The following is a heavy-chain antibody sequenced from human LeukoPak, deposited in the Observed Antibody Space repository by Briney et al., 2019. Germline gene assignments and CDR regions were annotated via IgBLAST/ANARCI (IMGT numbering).Heavy chain of an antibody. CDR2: ISYDGSNK. J-gene: IGHJ4*02. CDR3: ASIDPGY. CDR1: GFTFSSYG. Sequence: PGGSLRLSCAASGFTFSSYGMHWVRQAPGKGLEWVAVISYDGSNKYYADSVKGRFTISRDNSKNTLYLQMNSLRAEDTAVYYCASIDPGYWGQGTLVTVSS. V-gene: IGHV3-30*03.